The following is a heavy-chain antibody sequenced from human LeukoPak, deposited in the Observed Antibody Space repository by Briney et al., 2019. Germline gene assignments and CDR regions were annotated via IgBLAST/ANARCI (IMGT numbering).Heavy chain of an antibody. Sequence: ASVKVSCKASGYTFTSYDISWVRQATGQGLEWMGWMNPNSGNTGYAQKFQGRVTMTRNTSISTAYMELSSLRSEDTAVYYCASDYGGNSDFPSDDAFDIWGQGTMVTDSS. J-gene: IGHJ3*02. D-gene: IGHD4-17*01. CDR2: MNPNSGNT. CDR3: ASDYGGNSDFPSDDAFDI. CDR1: GYTFTSYD. V-gene: IGHV1-8*01.